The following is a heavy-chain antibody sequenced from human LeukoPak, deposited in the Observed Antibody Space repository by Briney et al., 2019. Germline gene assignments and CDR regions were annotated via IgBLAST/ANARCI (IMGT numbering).Heavy chain of an antibody. J-gene: IGHJ3*02. D-gene: IGHD3-22*01. CDR3: ARDRVVVGPYDAFDI. CDR2: IWYDGSNK. V-gene: IGHV3-33*01. Sequence: GGSLRLSCAASGFTFSSYGMHWVRQAPGKGLEWVAVIWYDGSNKYYADSVKGRFTISRDNSKNTLYLQMNSLRAEDTAVYYCARDRVVVGPYDAFDIWGQGTMVTVSS. CDR1: GFTFSSYG.